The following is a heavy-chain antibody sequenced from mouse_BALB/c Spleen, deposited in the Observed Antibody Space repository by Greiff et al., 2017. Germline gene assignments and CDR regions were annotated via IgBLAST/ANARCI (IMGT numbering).Heavy chain of an antibody. CDR2: ISYDGSN. J-gene: IGHJ2*01. D-gene: IGHD4-1*02. CDR1: GYSITSGYY. Sequence: EVQLVESGPGLVKPSQSLSLTCSVTGYSITSGYYWNWIRQFPGNKLEWMGYISYDGSNNYNPSLKNRISITRDTSKNQFFLKLNSVTTEDTATYYCARDPTGNYFDDWGQGTTLTVSS. V-gene: IGHV3-6*02. CDR3: ARDPTGNYFDD.